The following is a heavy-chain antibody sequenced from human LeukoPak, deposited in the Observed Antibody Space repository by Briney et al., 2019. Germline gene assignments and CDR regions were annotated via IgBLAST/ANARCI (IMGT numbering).Heavy chain of an antibody. J-gene: IGHJ6*03. D-gene: IGHD3-22*01. CDR2: ISTSNSDI. CDR1: AFTFSSYN. V-gene: IGHV3-21*01. CDR3: AMSSARSANFYMDV. Sequence: AGSLRLSCAASAFTFSSYNMNWVRQAPGKGLQWVACISTSNSDIYYADPVKGRFTISRDNAKNSLYLQMNSLRAEDTAVYYCAMSSARSANFYMDVWGKGTTVTVSS.